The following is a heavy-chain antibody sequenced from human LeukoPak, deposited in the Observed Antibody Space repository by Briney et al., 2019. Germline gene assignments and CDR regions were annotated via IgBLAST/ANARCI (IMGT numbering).Heavy chain of an antibody. CDR1: GYSFTTYW. CDR3: ATTPRRTEGFGS. D-gene: IGHD3-16*01. Sequence: GESLKISCQGSGYSFTTYWIAWVRQMPGKGLEWMGIIYPGDSDTRYSPSFQGQVTISADKSSTTAYLQWSSLKASDTAISYCATTPRRTEGFGSWGQGTLVTVYS. CDR2: IYPGDSDT. J-gene: IGHJ4*02. V-gene: IGHV5-51*01.